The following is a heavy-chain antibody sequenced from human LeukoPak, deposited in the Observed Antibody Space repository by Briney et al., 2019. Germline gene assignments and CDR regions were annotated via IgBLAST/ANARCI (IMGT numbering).Heavy chain of an antibody. D-gene: IGHD2-15*01. CDR3: ARTTEGYCRGRSCYSYYYYMDV. Sequence: PSETLSLTCTVSGGSISGSYYWVWIRQPPGKGLEWIGYIYYSGSTNYNPSLKSRVTISVDTSKNQFSLKLSSVTAADTAVYYCARTTEGYCRGRSCYSYYYYMDVWGKGTTVTVSS. CDR1: GGSISGSYY. J-gene: IGHJ6*03. CDR2: IYYSGST. V-gene: IGHV4-61*01.